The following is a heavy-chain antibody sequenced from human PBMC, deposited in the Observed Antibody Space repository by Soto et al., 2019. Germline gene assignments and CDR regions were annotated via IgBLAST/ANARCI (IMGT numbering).Heavy chain of an antibody. V-gene: IGHV3-53*01. CDR1: EFTVSSNY. J-gene: IGHJ3*02. CDR2: SYRDGST. CDR3: ARAPYSGSYMSSHDAFDI. Sequence: LVESGGGLIQPGGSLRLSCAASEFTVSSNYMTWVRQAPGKGLEWVSVSYRDGSTFYADSAKGRFTISRDECKNTVFLQKTSLSSEDTAVYYCARAPYSGSYMSSHDAFDIWGQGTMVTVSA. D-gene: IGHD5-12*01.